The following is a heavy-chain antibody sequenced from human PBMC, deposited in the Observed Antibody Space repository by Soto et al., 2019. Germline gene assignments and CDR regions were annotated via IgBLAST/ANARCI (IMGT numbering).Heavy chain of an antibody. Sequence: NPSATLSLTCTVSGGSISSYYWSWIRQPPGKGLEWIGEINHSGSTNYNPSLKSRVTISVDTSKNQFSLKLSSVTAADTAVYYCARGRIAAAGTLRRNWFDPWGQGTLVTVSS. D-gene: IGHD6-13*01. J-gene: IGHJ5*02. CDR1: GGSISSYY. CDR3: ARGRIAAAGTLRRNWFDP. V-gene: IGHV4-34*01. CDR2: INHSGST.